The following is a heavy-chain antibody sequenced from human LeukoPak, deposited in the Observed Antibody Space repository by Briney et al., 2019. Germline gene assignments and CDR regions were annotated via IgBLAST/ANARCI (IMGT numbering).Heavy chain of an antibody. D-gene: IGHD3-10*01. CDR1: GFTFSRYA. V-gene: IGHV3-64D*09. CDR2: INDNGGRT. Sequence: GGSLRLSCSASGFTFSRYAMHWVRQAPGKGLEYVSGINDNGGRTHYGDSVKGRFSISRDNSKNTLHLQMSTLRAEDTAVYYCAREALGGGGYWGQGTLVTVSS. CDR3: AREALGGGGY. J-gene: IGHJ4*02.